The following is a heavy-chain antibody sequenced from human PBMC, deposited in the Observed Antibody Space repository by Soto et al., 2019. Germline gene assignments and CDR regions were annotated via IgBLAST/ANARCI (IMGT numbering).Heavy chain of an antibody. CDR3: ARGTALAARGYYGMDV. D-gene: IGHD6-6*01. CDR1: GFTFSSYD. CDR2: IGTAGDT. Sequence: GGSLRLSCAASGFTFSSYDMHWVRQATGKGLEWVSAIGTAGDTYYPGSVKGRFTISRENAKNSLYLQMNSLRAGDTAVYYCARGTALAARGYYGMDVWGQGTTVTAP. J-gene: IGHJ6*02. V-gene: IGHV3-13*01.